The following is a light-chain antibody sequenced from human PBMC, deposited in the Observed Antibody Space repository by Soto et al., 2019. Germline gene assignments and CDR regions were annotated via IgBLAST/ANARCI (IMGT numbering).Light chain of an antibody. CDR1: QSAGSD. Sequence: ESMSAQSPASLCLSPGERATLSCRASQSAGSDLAWYQQKPGQGPRLLMYDASNRATGIPARFSGSGSGTDFTLTISSLVPEDFAVYFCQQRSNWPWTFGQGTKVDIK. CDR2: DAS. J-gene: IGKJ1*01. CDR3: QQRSNWPWT. V-gene: IGKV3-11*01.